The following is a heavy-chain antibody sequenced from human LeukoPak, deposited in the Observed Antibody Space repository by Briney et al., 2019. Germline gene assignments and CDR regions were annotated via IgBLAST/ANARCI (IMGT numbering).Heavy chain of an antibody. Sequence: ASVKVSCKASGYSFISNYIHWVRQAPGQGLEWMGVINPNGCSTRYAQKFQGRVTMTSDTSTSTVYMELSSLRSGDTAVYYCAKDYGYSSDYYGFPFAHPDYWGQGTLVTVSS. D-gene: IGHD6-19*01. J-gene: IGHJ4*02. CDR2: INPNGCST. V-gene: IGHV1-46*01. CDR1: GYSFISNY. CDR3: AKDYGYSSDYYGFPFAHPDY.